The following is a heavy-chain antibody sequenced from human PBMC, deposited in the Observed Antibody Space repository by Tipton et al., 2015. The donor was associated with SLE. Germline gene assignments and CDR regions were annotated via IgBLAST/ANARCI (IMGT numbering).Heavy chain of an antibody. V-gene: IGHV4-34*01. D-gene: IGHD6-19*01. CDR2: INHSGST. CDR1: GGSFSGYY. J-gene: IGHJ4*02. CDR3: AGEPPVHSNGWYYFDY. Sequence: TLSLTCAVYGGSFSGYYWSWIRQPPGKGLEWIGEINHSGSTNYNPSLKSRVTISVDTSKNQFFLKLSPVTAADTAVYYCAGEPPVHSNGWYYFDYWGQGTLVTVSS.